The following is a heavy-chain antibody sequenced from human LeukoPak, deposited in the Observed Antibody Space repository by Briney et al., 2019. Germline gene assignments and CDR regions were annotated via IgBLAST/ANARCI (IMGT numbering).Heavy chain of an antibody. Sequence: PSETLSLTCTVSGGSISSSTHYWGWIRQPPGKGLEWIGSIYYSGTTYYNPSLKSRVTISVDTSKNQFSLRLSSVTAADTAVYYSARLYCSAGSCYLDYWGQGTLASVSS. CDR3: ARLYCSAGSCYLDY. CDR1: GGSISSSTHY. V-gene: IGHV4-39*01. J-gene: IGHJ4*02. CDR2: IYYSGTT. D-gene: IGHD2-15*01.